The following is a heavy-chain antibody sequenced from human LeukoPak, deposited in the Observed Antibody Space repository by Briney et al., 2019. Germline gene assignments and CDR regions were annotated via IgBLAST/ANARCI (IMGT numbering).Heavy chain of an antibody. CDR1: GFTFSSSW. V-gene: IGHV3-7*01. J-gene: IGHJ4*02. CDR2: IKQDGTEE. D-gene: IGHD2-15*01. Sequence: QPGGSLRLSCVASGFTFSSSWMSWVRRAPGKGLEWVANIKQDGTEEYYVDSVRGRFSISKDNAKNSLYLQMNSLRAEDTAVYYCAREFPFGRVSGTSAFDYWGQGTLVTVSS. CDR3: AREFPFGRVSGTSAFDY.